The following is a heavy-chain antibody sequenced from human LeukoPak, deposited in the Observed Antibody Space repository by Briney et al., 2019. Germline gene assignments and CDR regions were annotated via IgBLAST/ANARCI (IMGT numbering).Heavy chain of an antibody. CDR3: ARDWGRISSARDEVVGVKGYYYDMDV. CDR1: GFAFSSYN. D-gene: IGHD1-26*01. CDR2: ISSSSSYI. V-gene: IGHV3-21*01. Sequence: GGSLRLSCAASGFAFSSYNMNWVRQAPGKGLEWVSSISSSSSYIYYADSVKGRFTISRDNAKNSLYLQMNSLRAEDTAVYYCARDWGRISSARDEVVGVKGYYYDMDVWGQGTTVTVSS. J-gene: IGHJ6*02.